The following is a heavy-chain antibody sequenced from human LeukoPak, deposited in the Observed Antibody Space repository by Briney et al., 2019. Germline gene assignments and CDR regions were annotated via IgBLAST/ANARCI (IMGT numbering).Heavy chain of an antibody. CDR3: ARDLSIADIDY. CDR2: ISAYNGNT. J-gene: IGHJ4*02. D-gene: IGHD6-6*01. V-gene: IGHV1-18*01. Sequence: ASVKVSCKASGYSFTSYGISWVRQAPGHGLEWMGWISAYNGNTNYAQKLQGRVTMTTDTSTSTAYMELRSLRSDDTAIYYCARDLSIADIDYWGQGTLVTVSS. CDR1: GYSFTSYG.